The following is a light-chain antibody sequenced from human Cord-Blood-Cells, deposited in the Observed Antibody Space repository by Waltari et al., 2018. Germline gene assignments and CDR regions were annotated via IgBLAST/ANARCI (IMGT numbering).Light chain of an antibody. CDR3: RQLNSYPQT. CDR1: QGISSY. CDR2: AAS. Sequence: IQLTQSPSSLSASVGDRVTITRRASQGISSYLAWYQHKPGKAPKLLSYAASTLRSGVPSTFSGSGSGTDFTLTISSLPPEDFAAYYCRQLNSYPQTFGQGTKVEIK. J-gene: IGKJ1*01. V-gene: IGKV1-9*01.